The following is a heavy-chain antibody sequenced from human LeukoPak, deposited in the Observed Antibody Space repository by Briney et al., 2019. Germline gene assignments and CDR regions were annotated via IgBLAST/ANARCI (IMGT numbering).Heavy chain of an antibody. Sequence: GGSLRLSCAASGFTFSGSAMHWVRQASGKGLEWVGRIRSKANSYATAYAASVKGRFTISRDDSKNTAYLQMNSLKTEDTAVYYCTRHSTVRGVTKYNWSDPWGQGTLVTVSS. V-gene: IGHV3-73*01. J-gene: IGHJ5*02. CDR3: TRHSTVRGVTKYNWSDP. CDR2: IRSKANSYAT. CDR1: GFTFSGSA. D-gene: IGHD3-10*01.